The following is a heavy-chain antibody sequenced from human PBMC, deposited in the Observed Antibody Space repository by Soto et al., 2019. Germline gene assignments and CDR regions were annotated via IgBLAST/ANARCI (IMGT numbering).Heavy chain of an antibody. Sequence: GGSLRLSCAASGFTFSSYAMSWVRQAPGKGLEWVSSISSSSSYIYYADSVKGRFTISRDNAKNSLYLQMNSLRAEDTAVYYCARGWGTLTYGINWNDDAFDIWGQGTMVTVSS. CDR2: ISSSSSYI. CDR1: GFTFSSYA. CDR3: ARGWGTLTYGINWNDDAFDI. V-gene: IGHV3-21*01. J-gene: IGHJ3*02. D-gene: IGHD1-20*01.